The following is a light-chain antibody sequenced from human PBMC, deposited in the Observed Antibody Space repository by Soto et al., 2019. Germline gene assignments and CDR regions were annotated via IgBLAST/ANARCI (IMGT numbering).Light chain of an antibody. CDR2: KAS. J-gene: IGKJ3*01. CDR1: QSVNSW. Sequence: DIQMTQSPSTLSASVGDRVIITCRASQSVNSWLAWYQQKPGKAPKLLIYKASSLQTGVPSRFSGSGSGTEFTLTVSSLQPDDFSTYYSLQYNSYSMGFTFGPGTKVDIK. V-gene: IGKV1-5*03. CDR3: LQYNSYSMGFT.